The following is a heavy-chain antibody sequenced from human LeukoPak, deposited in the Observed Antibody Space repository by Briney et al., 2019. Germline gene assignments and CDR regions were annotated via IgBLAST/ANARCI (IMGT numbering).Heavy chain of an antibody. V-gene: IGHV4-4*07. D-gene: IGHD6-13*01. CDR3: ARLRYSTGLKGYYFDY. CDR1: GGSISSYY. J-gene: IGHJ4*02. Sequence: PSETLSLTCTVSGGSISSYYWSWIRQPAGKGLEWIGRIYTSGSTNYNPSLKSRVTMSVDTSKNQFSLKLSSVTAADTAVYYCARLRYSTGLKGYYFDYWGQGTLVTVSS. CDR2: IYTSGST.